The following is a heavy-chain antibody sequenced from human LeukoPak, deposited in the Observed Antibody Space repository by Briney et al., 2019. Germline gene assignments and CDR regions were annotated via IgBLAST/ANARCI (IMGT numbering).Heavy chain of an antibody. Sequence: PGGSLRLSGAASGFTFSNSAMHWVRQAPGKGLEWVSDISGSGGSTYYADSVKGRFTISRDNSKNTLYLQMNSLRAEDTAVYYCAKRIQSAMATGYWGQGTLVTVSS. CDR2: ISGSGGST. J-gene: IGHJ4*02. CDR1: GFTFSNSA. D-gene: IGHD5-18*01. V-gene: IGHV3-23*01. CDR3: AKRIQSAMATGY.